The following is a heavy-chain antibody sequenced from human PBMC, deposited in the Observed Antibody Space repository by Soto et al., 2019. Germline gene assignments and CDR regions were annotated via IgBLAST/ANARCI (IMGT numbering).Heavy chain of an antibody. CDR2: ISSSGSTI. J-gene: IGHJ6*02. Sequence: GGSLRLSCAASGFTFSDYYMSWIRQAPGKGLEWVSYISSSGSTIYYADSVKGRFTISRDNAKNSLYLQMNSLRAEDTAVYYCARDRALRGYSYGPPDYYGMDVWGQGTTVTVSS. CDR1: GFTFSDYY. V-gene: IGHV3-11*01. CDR3: ARDRALRGYSYGPPDYYGMDV. D-gene: IGHD5-18*01.